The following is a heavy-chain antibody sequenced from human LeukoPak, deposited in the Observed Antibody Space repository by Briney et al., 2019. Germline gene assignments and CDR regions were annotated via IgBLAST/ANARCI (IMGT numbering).Heavy chain of an antibody. D-gene: IGHD3-22*01. V-gene: IGHV1-18*01. CDR3: ARDPGNYYDSSTFDY. J-gene: IGHJ4*02. CDR2: ISAYNGNT. Sequence: ASVKVSCKASGYTFTCYGISWVRQAPGQGLEWMGWISAYNGNTNYAQKLQGRVTMTTDTSTSTAYMELRSLRSDDTAVYYCARDPGNYYDSSTFDYWGQGTLVTVSS. CDR1: GYTFTCYG.